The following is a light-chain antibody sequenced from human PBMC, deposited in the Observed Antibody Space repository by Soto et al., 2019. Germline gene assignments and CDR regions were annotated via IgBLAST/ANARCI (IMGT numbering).Light chain of an antibody. CDR2: NND. J-gene: IGLJ2*01. Sequence: QAVVTQPPSASGTPGQRVTISCSGSSSNIGSNPVNWYQQLPGTAPKLLIYNNDQRPSGVPDRFSGSKSGTSASLAISGLQSEDEADYYCAAWDDSLSGPVVFGGGTKVTVL. V-gene: IGLV1-44*01. CDR3: AAWDDSLSGPVV. CDR1: SSNIGSNP.